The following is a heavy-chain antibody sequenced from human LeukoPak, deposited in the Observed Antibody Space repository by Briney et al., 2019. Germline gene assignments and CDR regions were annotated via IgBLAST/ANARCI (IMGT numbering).Heavy chain of an antibody. CDR1: GGSISSYY. J-gene: IGHJ4*02. V-gene: IGHV4-59*01. Sequence: ASETLSLTCTVSGGSISSYYWSWIRQPPGKGLEWIGYIYYSGSTNYNPSLKSRVTISVDTSKNQFSLKLSSVTAADTAVYYCARVPSALVCDYWGQGTLVTVSS. D-gene: IGHD3/OR15-3a*01. CDR3: ARVPSALVCDY. CDR2: IYYSGST.